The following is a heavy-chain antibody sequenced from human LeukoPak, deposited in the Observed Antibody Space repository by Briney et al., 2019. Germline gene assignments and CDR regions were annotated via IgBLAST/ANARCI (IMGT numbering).Heavy chain of an antibody. J-gene: IGHJ4*02. Sequence: GGSLRLSCAASGFTFDDYAMHWVRHAPGKGLEWVSGISWNSGSIGYADSVKGRFTISRDNAKNSLYLQMNSLRAEDTALYYCAKTPPYYDILTGPAYFDYWGQGTLVTVSS. CDR1: GFTFDDYA. V-gene: IGHV3-9*01. CDR2: ISWNSGSI. D-gene: IGHD3-9*01. CDR3: AKTPPYYDILTGPAYFDY.